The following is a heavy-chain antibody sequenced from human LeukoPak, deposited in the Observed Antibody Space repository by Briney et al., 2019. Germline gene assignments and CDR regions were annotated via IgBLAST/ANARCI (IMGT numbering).Heavy chain of an antibody. V-gene: IGHV3-23*01. Sequence: QPGGSLRLSCAAPGFTFSNYAMSWVRQAPGKGPEWVSVISGSGGTTYYADSVKGRFTISRDNSKNTLYLQMNSLRAEDTAVYYCAKMRGQYYHSYYMDAWGKGATVTVSS. J-gene: IGHJ6*03. CDR3: AKMRGQYYHSYYMDA. CDR2: ISGSGGTT. CDR1: GFTFSNYA.